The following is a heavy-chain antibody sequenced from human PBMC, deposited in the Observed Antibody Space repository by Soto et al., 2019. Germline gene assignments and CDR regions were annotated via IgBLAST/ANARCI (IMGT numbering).Heavy chain of an antibody. J-gene: IGHJ5*02. CDR1: GYTFTSYG. CDR2: ISAYNGNT. D-gene: IGHD6-13*01. V-gene: IGHV1-18*01. Sequence: QVQLVQSGAEVKKPGASVKVSCKASGYTFTSYGIGWVRQAPGQGLEWMGWISAYNGNTNYAQKLQGRVTMTTDTSTSTAYMELRSLRSDDTAVYYCASHSSSWYGDNWFDPWGQGTLVTVSS. CDR3: ASHSSSWYGDNWFDP.